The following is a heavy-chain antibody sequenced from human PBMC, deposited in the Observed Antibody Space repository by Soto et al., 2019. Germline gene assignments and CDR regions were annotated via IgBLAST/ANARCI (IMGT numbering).Heavy chain of an antibody. CDR3: AREIAAAGPIDY. D-gene: IGHD6-13*01. CDR1: VGSIISYY. J-gene: IGHJ4*02. CDR2: IYTSGST. V-gene: IGHV4-4*07. Sequence: SETLSLTCTFSVGSIISYYWSWIRQPAGKGLEWIGRIYTSGSTNYNPSLKSRVTMSVDTSKNQFSLKLSSVTAADTAVYYCAREIAAAGPIDYWGQGTLVTVSS.